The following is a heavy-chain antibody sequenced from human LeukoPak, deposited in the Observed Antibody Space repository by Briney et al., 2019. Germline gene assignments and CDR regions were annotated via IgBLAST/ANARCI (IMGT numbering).Heavy chain of an antibody. CDR3: ARDNVIAAAGGFDY. V-gene: IGHV4-39*02. CDR1: GGSISSSSYY. D-gene: IGHD6-13*01. J-gene: IGHJ4*02. CDR2: IYYSGST. Sequence: PSQTLSLTCTVSGGSISSSSYYWGWIRQPPGEGLEWIGSIYYSGSTYYNPSLKSRVTISVDTSKNQFSLKLSSVTAADTAVYYCARDNVIAAAGGFDYWGQGTLVTVSS.